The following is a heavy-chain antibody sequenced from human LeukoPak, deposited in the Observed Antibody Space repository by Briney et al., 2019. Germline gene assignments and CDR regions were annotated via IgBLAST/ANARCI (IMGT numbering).Heavy chain of an antibody. CDR3: AKDGYCSSTSCYPLIHY. J-gene: IGHJ4*02. CDR1: GFTFSSYA. Sequence: GGSLRLSCAASGFTFSSYAMSWVSQAPGKGTEWVSAISGSGGSTYYADCVKGRFTIDRENSKKRVYVKMNSVRAEDRAVYECAKDGYCSSTSCYPLIHYWGQGTLVTVSS. D-gene: IGHD2-2*01. V-gene: IGHV3-23*01. CDR2: ISGSGGST.